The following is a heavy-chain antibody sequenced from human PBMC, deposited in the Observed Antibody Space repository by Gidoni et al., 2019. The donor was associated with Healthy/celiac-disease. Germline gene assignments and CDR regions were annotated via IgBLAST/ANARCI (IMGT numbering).Heavy chain of an antibody. CDR1: GGSISSSSYY. Sequence: QLQLQESGPGLVKPSETLSLTCTVSGGSISSSSYYWGWIRQPPGKGLEWIGSIYYSGSTYYNPSLKSRVTISVDTSKNQFSLKLSSVTAADTAVYYCARQVAAAGTPGGTWWFDPWGQGTLVTVSS. CDR2: IYYSGST. V-gene: IGHV4-39*01. D-gene: IGHD6-13*01. CDR3: ARQVAAAGTPGGTWWFDP. J-gene: IGHJ5*02.